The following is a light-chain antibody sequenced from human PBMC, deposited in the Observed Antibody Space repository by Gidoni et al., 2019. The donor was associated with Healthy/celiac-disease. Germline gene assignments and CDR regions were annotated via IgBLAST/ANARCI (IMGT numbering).Light chain of an antibody. CDR3: QQYDNPPL. J-gene: IGKJ2*01. Sequence: IQMTQSPSSLSASVGDRVTITCQARQDISNYLNWYQQKPGKAPKLLIYDASNLETGVPSRFSGSGSGTDFTFTISSLQPEDIATYYCQQYDNPPLFGQGTKLEIK. CDR1: QDISNY. CDR2: DAS. V-gene: IGKV1-33*01.